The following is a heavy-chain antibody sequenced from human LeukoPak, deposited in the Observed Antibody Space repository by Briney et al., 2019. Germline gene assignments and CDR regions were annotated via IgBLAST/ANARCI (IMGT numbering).Heavy chain of an antibody. CDR1: GFTFSSYA. CDR2: ISRDGAST. CDR3: VKGGGGGGRAFDI. D-gene: IGHD2-15*01. Sequence: GGSLRLSCSASGFTFSSYAMHWVRQAPDKGLEYVSTISRDGASTNYADSVKGRFTFSRDNSKNTLYLQMSSLRAEDTAVYYCVKGGGGGGRAFDIWGQGTMVTVSS. V-gene: IGHV3-64D*09. J-gene: IGHJ3*02.